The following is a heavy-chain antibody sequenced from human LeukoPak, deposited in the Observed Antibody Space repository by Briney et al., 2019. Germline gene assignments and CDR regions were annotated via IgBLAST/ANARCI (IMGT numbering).Heavy chain of an antibody. Sequence: PSETLSLTCTVSGGSISSYYWSWIRQPPGKGLEWIGYIYYSGSTNYNPSLKSRVTISVDTSKNQFSLKLSSVTAADTAVYYCARVGVVPAAIPLDYYYYMDVWGKGTTVTVSS. CDR2: IYYSGST. J-gene: IGHJ6*03. CDR3: ARVGVVPAAIPLDYYYYMDV. D-gene: IGHD2-2*02. V-gene: IGHV4-59*01. CDR1: GGSISSYY.